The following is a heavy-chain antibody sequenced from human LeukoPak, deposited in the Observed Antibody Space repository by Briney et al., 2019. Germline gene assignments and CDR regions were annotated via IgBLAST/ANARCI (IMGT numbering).Heavy chain of an antibody. CDR2: ISWNSGSI. D-gene: IGHD2-15*01. V-gene: IGHV3-9*01. CDR3: AKDSSAGRGYFDY. J-gene: IGHJ4*02. CDR1: GFTFDDYA. Sequence: GGSLRLSCAASGFTFDDYAMHWVRQALGKGLEWVSGISWNSGSIGYADSVKGRFTISRDNAKNSLYLQMNSLRAEDTALYYCAKDSSAGRGYFDYWGQGTLVTVSS.